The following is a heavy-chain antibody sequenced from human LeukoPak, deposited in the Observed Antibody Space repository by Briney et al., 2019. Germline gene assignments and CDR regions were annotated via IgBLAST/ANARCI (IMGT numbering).Heavy chain of an antibody. CDR2: IKSKTDGGTT. D-gene: IGHD3-9*01. J-gene: IGHJ4*02. V-gene: IGHV3-15*01. CDR3: TTYYDILTGLYYFDY. Sequence: PGGSLRLSCAASGFTFSNAWMSWVRQAPGKGLEWVGRIKSKTDGGTTDYAAPVKGRLTISRDDSKNTLYLQMNSLKTEDTAVYYCTTYYDILTGLYYFDYWGQGTLVTVSS. CDR1: GFTFSNAW.